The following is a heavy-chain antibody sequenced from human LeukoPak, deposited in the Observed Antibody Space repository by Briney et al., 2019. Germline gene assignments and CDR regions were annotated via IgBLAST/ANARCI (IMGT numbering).Heavy chain of an antibody. CDR2: ISSSSGYT. CDR1: GGSISSSSYY. CDR3: ARTPYDSGSYTLDP. D-gene: IGHD3-10*01. V-gene: IGHV3-11*03. J-gene: IGHJ5*02. Sequence: PSETLSLTCTVSGGSISSSSYYWGWIRQAPGKGLEWISYISSSSGYTNYADSVTGRFTISRDNLKNSLYLQMNSLRAEDTAVYYCARTPYDSGSYTLDPWGQGTLVTVSS.